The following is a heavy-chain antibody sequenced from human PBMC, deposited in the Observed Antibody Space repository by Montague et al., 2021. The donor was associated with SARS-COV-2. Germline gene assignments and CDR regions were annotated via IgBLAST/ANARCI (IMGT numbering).Heavy chain of an antibody. V-gene: IGHV3-30-3*01. CDR1: GFTFSSYS. CDR2: ISYDGSNK. CDR3: ARAGGYRNAFDI. D-gene: IGHD3-22*01. J-gene: IGHJ3*02. Sequence: SLRLSCAASGFTFSSYSMHWVRQAPGKGLEWVAVISYDGSNKYYADSVKGRFTISRDNSKNTLYLQMNSLRAEDTAVYYCARAGGYRNAFDIWGEGQRSPSLQ.